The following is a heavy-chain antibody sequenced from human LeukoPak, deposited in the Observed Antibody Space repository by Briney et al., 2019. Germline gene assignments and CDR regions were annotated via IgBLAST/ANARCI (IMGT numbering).Heavy chain of an antibody. CDR2: ISSSSSTI. D-gene: IGHD1-1*01. CDR1: GFTFSNYN. CDR3: AKEYGYDYNYFYSMDV. J-gene: IGHJ6*03. V-gene: IGHV3-48*01. Sequence: GGSLRLSCAASGFTFSNYNMNWVRQAPGKGLEWASYISSSSSTIYYADSVKGRFTISRDNSKNTVYLQMNSLRAEDTDVYFCAKEYGYDYNYFYSMDVWGKGTTVTISS.